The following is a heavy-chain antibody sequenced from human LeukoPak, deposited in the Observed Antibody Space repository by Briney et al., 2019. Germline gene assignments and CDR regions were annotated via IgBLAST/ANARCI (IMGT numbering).Heavy chain of an antibody. J-gene: IGHJ4*02. Sequence: PSETLSLTCTVSGGSISSSSYYWGWIRQPPGKGLEWIGSIYYSGSTYDNPSLKSRVTMSVAMSKNQSSLKLNSVTAADTAVYYCARHSSGWLSYFDYWGQGTLVTVSS. CDR1: GGSISSSSYY. CDR2: IYYSGST. CDR3: ARHSSGWLSYFDY. V-gene: IGHV4-39*01. D-gene: IGHD6-19*01.